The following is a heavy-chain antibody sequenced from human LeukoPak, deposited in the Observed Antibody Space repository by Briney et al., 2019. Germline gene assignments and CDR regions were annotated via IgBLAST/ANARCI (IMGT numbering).Heavy chain of an antibody. CDR3: ARESRTWYGGNWFDP. J-gene: IGHJ5*02. CDR2: IYSGGST. Sequence: TGGSLRLSCAASGFTVSSNYMSWVRQAPGKGLEWVSVIYSGGSTYYADSVKGRFTISRDNSKDTLYLQMNSLRAEDTAVYYCARESRTWYGGNWFDPWGQGTLVTVSS. V-gene: IGHV3-66*01. CDR1: GFTVSSNY. D-gene: IGHD4-23*01.